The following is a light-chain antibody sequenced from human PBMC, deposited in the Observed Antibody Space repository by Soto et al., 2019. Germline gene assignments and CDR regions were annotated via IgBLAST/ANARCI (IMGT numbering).Light chain of an antibody. CDR3: PSYDSSLSAWV. V-gene: IGLV1-40*01. Sequence: QSVLTQPPSVSGAPGQRVTISCTGSSSNIVAIYDVHWYQQLPGTAPKLLIYGNTNRPSGVPDRFSGSKSGTSASLAITGLQAEDEADYYCPSYDSSLSAWVFGGGTKVTVL. CDR2: GNT. CDR1: SSNIVAIYD. J-gene: IGLJ3*02.